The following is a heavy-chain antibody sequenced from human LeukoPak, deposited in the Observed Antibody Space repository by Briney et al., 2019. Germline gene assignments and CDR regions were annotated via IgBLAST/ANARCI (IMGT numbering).Heavy chain of an antibody. CDR3: ARGGYYYDSSGYYWSDYYYGMDV. CDR2: IYTSGST. J-gene: IGHJ6*02. V-gene: IGHV4-4*07. CDR1: GGSISSYY. Sequence: SETLSLTCTVSGGSISSYYWSWIRQPAGTGLEWIGRIYTSGSTNYNPSLKSRVTMSVDTSKNQFSLKLSSVTAADTAVYYCARGGYYYDSSGYYWSDYYYGMDVWGQGTTVTVSS. D-gene: IGHD3-22*01.